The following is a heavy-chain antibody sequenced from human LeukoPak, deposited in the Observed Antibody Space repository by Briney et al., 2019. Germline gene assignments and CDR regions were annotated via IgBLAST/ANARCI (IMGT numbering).Heavy chain of an antibody. CDR2: INHSGST. CDR1: GGSFSGYY. D-gene: IGHD6-19*01. Sequence: SETLSLTCAVYGGSFSGYYWSWIRQPPGKGLEWIGEINHSGSTNYNPSLKSRVTISVDTSKNQFSLRLSSVTAADTAVYYCARGTAVAGTWGQGTLVTVSS. V-gene: IGHV4-34*01. J-gene: IGHJ5*02. CDR3: ARGTAVAGT.